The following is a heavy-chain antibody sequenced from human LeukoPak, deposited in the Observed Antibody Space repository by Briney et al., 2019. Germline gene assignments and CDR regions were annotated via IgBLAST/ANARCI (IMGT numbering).Heavy chain of an antibody. J-gene: IGHJ4*02. D-gene: IGHD2-8*02. CDR1: IFSFNLYG. Sequence: PGGTLRLSCAASIFSFNLYGISWVRQAPGKGLEWIATISGSGTNTHYADSVKGRLTISRDNSKNTVYVQMNSLRAEDTAVYYCATYRQVLLPFESWGQGTLVTVSS. CDR3: ATYRQVLLPFES. V-gene: IGHV3-23*01. CDR2: ISGSGTNT.